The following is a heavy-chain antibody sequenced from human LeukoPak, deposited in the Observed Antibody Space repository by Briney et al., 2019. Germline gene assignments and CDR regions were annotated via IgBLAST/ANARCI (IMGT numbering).Heavy chain of an antibody. J-gene: IGHJ4*02. CDR3: AKDRGSYSSSSPLDY. D-gene: IGHD6-13*01. Sequence: GGSLRLSCAASGFTFSSYSMNWVRQAPGKGLEWVSSISSSSSYIYYADSVKGRFTISRDNAKNSLYLQINSLRAEDTAVYYCAKDRGSYSSSSPLDYWGQGTLVTVSS. CDR2: ISSSSSYI. V-gene: IGHV3-21*01. CDR1: GFTFSSYS.